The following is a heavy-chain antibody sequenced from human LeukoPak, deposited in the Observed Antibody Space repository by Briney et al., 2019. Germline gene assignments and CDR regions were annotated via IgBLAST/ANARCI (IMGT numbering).Heavy chain of an antibody. CDR3: ARGQVYCSGGSCYLNWFDP. CDR2: MNPNSGNT. J-gene: IGHJ5*02. Sequence: ASVKVFCKASGYTFTSYDINWVRQATGQGLEWMGWMNPNSGNTGYAQKFQGRVTMTRNTSISTAYMELSSLRSEDTAVYYCARGQVYCSGGSCYLNWFDPWGQGTLVTVSS. V-gene: IGHV1-8*01. D-gene: IGHD2-15*01. CDR1: GYTFTSYD.